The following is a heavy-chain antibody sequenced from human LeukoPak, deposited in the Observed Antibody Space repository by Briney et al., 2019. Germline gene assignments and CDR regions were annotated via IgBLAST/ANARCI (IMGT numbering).Heavy chain of an antibody. J-gene: IGHJ3*02. Sequence: SETLSLTCTVSGGSISSSSYYWGWIRQPPGKGLEGIGSIYYSGSTYYNPSLKSRVTISVDTSKNQFSLKLSSVTAADTAVYYCAKVLYQLMAFDIWGQGTMVTVSS. CDR1: GGSISSSSYY. D-gene: IGHD2-2*01. CDR2: IYYSGST. V-gene: IGHV4-39*07. CDR3: AKVLYQLMAFDI.